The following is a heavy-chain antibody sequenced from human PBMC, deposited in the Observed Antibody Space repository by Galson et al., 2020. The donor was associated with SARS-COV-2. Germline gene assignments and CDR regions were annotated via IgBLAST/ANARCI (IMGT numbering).Heavy chain of an antibody. D-gene: IGHD3-22*01. J-gene: IGHJ4*02. CDR2: INHSVST. CDR1: GGSFSGYY. Sequence: SETLSLTCAVYGGSFSGYYWSWIRQPPGKGLEWIGEINHSVSTNYNPSLKSRVTISVDTSKNQFSLKLSSVTAADTAVYYCARSGAMWYYYDSSVPPDYLGQGTLVTVSS. V-gene: IGHV4-34*01. CDR3: ARSGAMWYYYDSSVPPDY.